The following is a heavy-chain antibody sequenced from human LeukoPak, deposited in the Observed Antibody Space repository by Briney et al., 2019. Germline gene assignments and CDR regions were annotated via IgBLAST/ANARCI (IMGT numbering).Heavy chain of an antibody. Sequence: ASVKVSCKVSGYTLTELSMHWVRQAPGKGLVWMGGFDPEDGETIYAQKFQGRVTMTEDTSTDTAYMELSSLRSEDTAVYYCATEIGSGLRLGELSLNFDYWGQGTLVTVSS. V-gene: IGHV1-24*01. CDR2: FDPEDGET. J-gene: IGHJ4*02. CDR1: GYTLTELS. CDR3: ATEIGSGLRLGELSLNFDY. D-gene: IGHD3-16*02.